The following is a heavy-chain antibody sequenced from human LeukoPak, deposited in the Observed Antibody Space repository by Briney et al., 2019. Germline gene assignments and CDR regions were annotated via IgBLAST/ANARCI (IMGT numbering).Heavy chain of an antibody. D-gene: IGHD3-22*01. CDR2: ISWNSGSI. Sequence: GGSLRLSCAASGFTFDDYAMHWVRQAPGKGLEWVSGISWNSGSIGYADSVKGRFTISRDNAKNSLYLQMNSLRAEDTALYYCAKPWNYDSSGYYYVAAFDIWGQGTMVTVSS. V-gene: IGHV3-9*01. CDR3: AKPWNYDSSGYYYVAAFDI. CDR1: GFTFDDYA. J-gene: IGHJ3*02.